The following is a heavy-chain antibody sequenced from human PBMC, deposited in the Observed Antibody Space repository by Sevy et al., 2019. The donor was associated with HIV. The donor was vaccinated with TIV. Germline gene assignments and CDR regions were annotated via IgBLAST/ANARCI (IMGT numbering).Heavy chain of an antibody. CDR1: GFPFNTYW. CDR3: AKDAVVRGASSYGMDV. D-gene: IGHD3-10*01. CDR2: INSDGTSA. V-gene: IGHV3-74*01. Sequence: GGSLRLSCAASGFPFNTYWMHWVRQAPGKGLLWVSRINSDGTSANYADSVKGRFTISRDNAKNTLYLQMNSLRAEDTAVYYCAKDAVVRGASSYGMDVWGQGTTVTVSS. J-gene: IGHJ6*02.